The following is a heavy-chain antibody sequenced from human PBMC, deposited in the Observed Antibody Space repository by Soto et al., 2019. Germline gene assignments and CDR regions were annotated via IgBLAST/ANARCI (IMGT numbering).Heavy chain of an antibody. CDR1: GFSFASSW. J-gene: IGHJ3*02. CDR3: ARDVSPGSSSLYLDAFDI. Sequence: EVQLVESGGDLVQPGGSLRLSCAASGFSFASSWMTWVRQAPGKGLEWVANIKKDGSKINYLDSVRGRFTVSRDNAKIYLYLEMNSLRAEDTALYYCARDVSPGSSSLYLDAFDIWGQGTMVTVSS. V-gene: IGHV3-7*05. CDR2: IKKDGSKI. D-gene: IGHD6-13*01.